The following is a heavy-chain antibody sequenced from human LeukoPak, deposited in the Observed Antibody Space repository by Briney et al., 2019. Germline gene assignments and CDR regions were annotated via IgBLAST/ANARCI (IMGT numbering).Heavy chain of an antibody. J-gene: IGHJ6*02. CDR1: GFTFSSYA. V-gene: IGHV3-64D*06. D-gene: IGHD3-9*01. Sequence: GGSLRLSCSASGFTFSSYAMHWVRQAPGKGLEYVSAISSNGGSTYYADSVKGRFTISRDNSKNTLYLQMSNLRAEDTAVYYCVKGMEDYDILTGVLDVWGQGTTVTVSS. CDR2: ISSNGGST. CDR3: VKGMEDYDILTGVLDV.